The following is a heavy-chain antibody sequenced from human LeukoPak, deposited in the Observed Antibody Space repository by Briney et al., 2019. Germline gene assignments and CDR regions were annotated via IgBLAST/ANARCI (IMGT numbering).Heavy chain of an antibody. D-gene: IGHD1-14*01. J-gene: IGHJ6*04. CDR2: INAGNGNT. CDR1: GYTFTSYA. Sequence: EASVKVSCEASGYTFTSYAMHWVRQAPGQRLEWMGWINAGNGNTKYSQKFQGRVTITRDTSASTAYMELSSLRSEDTAVYYCARGGLRGEPYYYYGMDVWGKGTTVTVSS. CDR3: ARGGLRGEPYYYYGMDV. V-gene: IGHV1-3*01.